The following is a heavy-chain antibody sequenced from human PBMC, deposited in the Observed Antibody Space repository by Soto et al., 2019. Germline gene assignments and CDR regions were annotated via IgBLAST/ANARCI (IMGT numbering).Heavy chain of an antibody. D-gene: IGHD2-21*02. CDR3: ARGEEGDPDAFDI. CDR2: IYHSGST. Sequence: PSETLSLTCAVSGGSISSGGYSWSWIRQPPGKGLEWIGYIYHSGSTYYNPSLKSRVTISVDRSKNQFSLKLSSVTAADTAVYNCARGEEGDPDAFDIWGQGTMVTVSS. J-gene: IGHJ3*02. V-gene: IGHV4-30-2*01. CDR1: GGSISSGGYS.